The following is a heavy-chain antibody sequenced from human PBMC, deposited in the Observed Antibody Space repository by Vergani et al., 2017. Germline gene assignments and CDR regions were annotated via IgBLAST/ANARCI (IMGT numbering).Heavy chain of an antibody. V-gene: IGHV1-69*01. CDR2: SIPIFGTA. CDR1: GGTFSSYA. D-gene: IGHD1-1*01. CDR3: ARVAPSNSEVTPTAFDV. Sequence: QVQLVQSGAEVKKPGSSVKVSCKASGGTFSSYAISWVRQAPGQGLEWMGGSIPIFGTANYAQKFQGRVTITADESTSKAYMELSSLRSDDTAVYFCARVAPSNSEVTPTAFDVWGQGTMVTVSS. J-gene: IGHJ3*01.